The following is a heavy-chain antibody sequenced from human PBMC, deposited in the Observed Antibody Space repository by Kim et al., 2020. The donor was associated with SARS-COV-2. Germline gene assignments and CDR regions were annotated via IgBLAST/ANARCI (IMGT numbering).Heavy chain of an antibody. J-gene: IGHJ6*01. V-gene: IGHV3-49*04. D-gene: IGHD3-22*01. CDR1: GFTFGDYA. Sequence: GGSLRLSCTASGFTFGDYAMSWVRQAPGKGLEWVGFIRSKAYGGTTEYAASVIGRFTISRDDSKSIAYLQMNSLKTEDTAVYYCTRDYDDSSVYSYYYYYYGMHVCGQGTTVTVTS. CDR3: TRDYDDSSVYSYYYYYYGMHV. CDR2: IRSKAYGGTT.